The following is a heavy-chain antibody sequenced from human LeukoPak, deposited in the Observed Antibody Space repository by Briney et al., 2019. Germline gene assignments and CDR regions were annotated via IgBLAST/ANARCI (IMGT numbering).Heavy chain of an antibody. D-gene: IGHD6-19*01. J-gene: IGHJ4*02. V-gene: IGHV3-48*01. Sequence: GGSLRLSCAASGFTFSIYAMSWVRQAPGKGLQWVSSITTSSTTKYYADSVKGRFTISRDNAKNSLYLQMNSLRVEDTAVYYCVRNLAVAGTCFDSWGQGTLVTVSS. CDR3: VRNLAVAGTCFDS. CDR1: GFTFSIYA. CDR2: ITTSSTTK.